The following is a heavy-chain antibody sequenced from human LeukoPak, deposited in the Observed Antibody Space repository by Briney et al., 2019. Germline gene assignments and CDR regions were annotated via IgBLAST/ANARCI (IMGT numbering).Heavy chain of an antibody. D-gene: IGHD3-22*01. J-gene: IGHJ3*01. Sequence: SXFTFSSYSMNWGRQAPGKGLEWVSSISSSSSYIYYADSVKGRFTISRDNAKNSLYLQMNSLRAEDTAVYYCASPRIEYDSSIAWGQGTMVTVSS. CDR3: ASPRIEYDSSIA. V-gene: IGHV3-21*01. CDR1: XFTFSSYS. CDR2: ISSSSSYI.